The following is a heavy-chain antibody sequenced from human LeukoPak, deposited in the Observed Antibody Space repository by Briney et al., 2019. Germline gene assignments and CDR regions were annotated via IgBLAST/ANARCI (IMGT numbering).Heavy chain of an antibody. D-gene: IGHD1-26*01. Sequence: WGLRLSCAASGFTFDDYAMHWVRQGPGKGLEWDSGISWYSGSIGYADSVKGRFTISRDNAKNSLYLQMNSLRAEDMALYYCAKETSGSYAFDIWGQGTMVTVSS. CDR3: AKETSGSYAFDI. CDR2: ISWYSGSI. V-gene: IGHV3-9*03. CDR1: GFTFDDYA. J-gene: IGHJ3*02.